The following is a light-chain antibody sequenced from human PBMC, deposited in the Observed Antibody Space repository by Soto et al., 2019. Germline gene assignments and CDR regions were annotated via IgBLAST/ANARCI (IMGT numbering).Light chain of an antibody. J-gene: IGKJ1*01. CDR2: VTS. CDR3: HQRQSWTRT. V-gene: IGKV3-11*01. Sequence: EIVLTQSPATLSSFPGERVTLSCRASQTLSNRLAWYQHKPGQAPRLLIYVTSNRATGIPARFSGSGSGTDYTLTISSLENEDSAVYYCHQRQSWTRTFGQGTKVDIK. CDR1: QTLSNR.